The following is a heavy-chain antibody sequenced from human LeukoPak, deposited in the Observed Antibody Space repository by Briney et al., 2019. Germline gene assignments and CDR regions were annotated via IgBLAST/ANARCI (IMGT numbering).Heavy chain of an antibody. J-gene: IGHJ4*02. V-gene: IGHV3-23*01. CDR2: ISGSGGST. Sequence: SGGSLRLSCAASGFTFSSYAMSWVRQAPGKGLEWVSAISGSGGSTYYAGSVKGRFTISRDNSKNTLYLQMNSLRAEDTAVYYCAKMYRVTTVTCLDYWGQGTLVTVSS. CDR1: GFTFSSYA. CDR3: AKMYRVTTVTCLDY. D-gene: IGHD4-17*01.